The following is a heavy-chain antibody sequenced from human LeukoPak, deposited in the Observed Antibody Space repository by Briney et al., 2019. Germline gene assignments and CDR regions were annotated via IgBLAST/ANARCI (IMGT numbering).Heavy chain of an antibody. CDR2: ISSSSSTI. CDR3: ASPVYSGSYPPDY. Sequence: HSGGSLRLSCAASGFTFSSYSMNWVRQAPGKGLECISYISSSSSTIYYADSVKGRSTISRDNAKNSLYLQMNSLRAEDTAVYYRASPVYSGSYPPDYWGQGTLVTVSS. V-gene: IGHV3-48*01. D-gene: IGHD1-26*01. CDR1: GFTFSSYS. J-gene: IGHJ4*02.